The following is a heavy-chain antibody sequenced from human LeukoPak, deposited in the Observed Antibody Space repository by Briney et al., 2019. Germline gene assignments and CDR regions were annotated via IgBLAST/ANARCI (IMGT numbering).Heavy chain of an antibody. CDR1: GGSINTYY. D-gene: IGHD4-17*01. V-gene: IGHV4-59*01. J-gene: IGHJ4*02. Sequence: SETLSLTCTVSGGSINTYYWSWIRQPPGKGLEWIGSIYYSGSTYYNPSLKSRVTISVDTSKNQFSLKLSSVTAADTAVYYCARDLSTYGDLYYFDYWGQGTLVTVSS. CDR2: IYYSGST. CDR3: ARDLSTYGDLYYFDY.